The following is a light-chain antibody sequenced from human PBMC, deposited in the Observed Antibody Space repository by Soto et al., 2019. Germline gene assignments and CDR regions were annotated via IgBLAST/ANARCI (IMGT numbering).Light chain of an antibody. CDR2: GAS. Sequence: EIVLTQSPGTLSLSPGERATLSCRASQSVSSNLAWYQQKPGQAPRLLIYGASTRATGIPVRFSGSGSGTEFTLTISSLQSEDFVVYYCQQYNNWPWTFGQGTKVDIK. V-gene: IGKV3-15*01. J-gene: IGKJ1*01. CDR3: QQYNNWPWT. CDR1: QSVSSN.